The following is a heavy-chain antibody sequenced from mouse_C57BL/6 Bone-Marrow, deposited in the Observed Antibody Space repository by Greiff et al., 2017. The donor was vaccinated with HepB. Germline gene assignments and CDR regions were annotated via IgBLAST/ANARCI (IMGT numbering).Heavy chain of an antibody. D-gene: IGHD2-4*01. CDR2: IYPYNGVS. Sequence: EVHLVESGPELVKPGASVKISCKASGYSFTGYYMHWVKQSHGNILDWIGYIYPYNGVSSYNQKFKGKATLTVDKSSSTAYMELRSLTSEASAVYYCARRGYYDYDVAWFAYWGQGTLVTVSA. J-gene: IGHJ3*01. CDR1: GYSFTGYY. CDR3: ARRGYYDYDVAWFAY. V-gene: IGHV1-31*01.